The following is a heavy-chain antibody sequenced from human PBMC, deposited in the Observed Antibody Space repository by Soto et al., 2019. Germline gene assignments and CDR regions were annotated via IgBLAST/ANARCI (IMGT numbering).Heavy chain of an antibody. Sequence: ASVKVSCKASGYTFTDCYIHWVRQAPGQGLEWMGWINPNNGDTKYAQKFQDRVTITRDTSMSTAYMELSSLRSEDTAVYYCASESYGGEFDYWGQGTLVTVSS. CDR2: INPNNGDT. CDR3: ASESYGGEFDY. CDR1: GYTFTDCY. V-gene: IGHV1-2*02. J-gene: IGHJ4*02. D-gene: IGHD4-17*01.